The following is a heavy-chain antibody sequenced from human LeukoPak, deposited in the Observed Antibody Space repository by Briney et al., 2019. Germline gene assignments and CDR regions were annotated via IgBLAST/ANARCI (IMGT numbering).Heavy chain of an antibody. CDR2: TYYRSKWYH. CDR3: ARGEVADT. CDR1: GDTVSRNTAV. Sequence: SQTLSLTCDISGDTVSRNTAVWNWIRQSPSRGLESLGRTYYRSKWYHDYAVSVKSRITISPDTSKNQFSLHLNSLTPEDTAVYYCARGEVADTWGQGTLVTVSS. V-gene: IGHV6-1*01. J-gene: IGHJ5*02. D-gene: IGHD2-15*01.